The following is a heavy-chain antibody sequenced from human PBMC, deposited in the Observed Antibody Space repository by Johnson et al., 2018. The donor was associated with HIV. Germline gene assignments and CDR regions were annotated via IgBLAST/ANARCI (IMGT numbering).Heavy chain of an antibody. J-gene: IGHJ3*02. Sequence: QVQLVESGGGVVQPGGSLRLSCAASGFTFSSYGMHWVRQAPGKGLEWVAFIRYDGSNKYYADSGEGRFTIPRDNSKNTLYLQMNSLRAEDTAVYYCAKDLVPLYYDFWSGPDDAFNIWGQGTLVTVSS. CDR1: GFTFSSYG. CDR2: IRYDGSNK. V-gene: IGHV3-30*02. D-gene: IGHD3-3*01. CDR3: AKDLVPLYYDFWSGPDDAFNI.